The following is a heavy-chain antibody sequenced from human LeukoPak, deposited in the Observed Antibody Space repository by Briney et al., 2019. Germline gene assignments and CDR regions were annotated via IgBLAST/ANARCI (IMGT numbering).Heavy chain of an antibody. V-gene: IGHV4-39*07. Sequence: SETLSLTCTVSGGSISSSSYYWAWIRQAPGKGLEWIGSIYYSGSTYYNPSLKSRVTISLDKSTNQFSLKLSSVAAADTAVYYCARKAGTYYDFWSGRPADAFDIWGQGTMVTVSS. CDR2: IYYSGST. J-gene: IGHJ3*02. CDR1: GGSISSSSYY. D-gene: IGHD3-3*01. CDR3: ARKAGTYYDFWSGRPADAFDI.